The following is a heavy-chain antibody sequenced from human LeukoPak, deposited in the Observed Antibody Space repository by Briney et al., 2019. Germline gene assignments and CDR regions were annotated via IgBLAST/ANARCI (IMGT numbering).Heavy chain of an antibody. D-gene: IGHD1-26*01. CDR1: GYTFTSYY. CDR2: INPSDGSS. V-gene: IGHV1-46*01. CDR3: ARDPTAYSRSYSFDY. Sequence: ASVKVSCKASGYTFTSYYMHWVRQAPGQGLEWMGIINPSDGSSRYPQKFQGRVTMTRDTSTSTVYMELSSLRSEDTAVYYCARDPTAYSRSYSFDYWGQGTLVTASS. J-gene: IGHJ4*02.